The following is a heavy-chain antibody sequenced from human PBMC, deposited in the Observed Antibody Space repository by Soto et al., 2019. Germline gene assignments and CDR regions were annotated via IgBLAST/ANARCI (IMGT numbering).Heavy chain of an antibody. J-gene: IGHJ5*02. Sequence: ASVKVSCKASGYTFTSYGISWVRQAPGQGLEWMGWISAYNGNTNYAQKLQGRVTMTTDTSTSTAYMELRSLRSDDTAVYFCARAGRYGSGWYDSYNWFDPWGQGTLVTVSS. D-gene: IGHD6-19*01. CDR2: ISAYNGNT. CDR3: ARAGRYGSGWYDSYNWFDP. V-gene: IGHV1-18*04. CDR1: GYTFTSYG.